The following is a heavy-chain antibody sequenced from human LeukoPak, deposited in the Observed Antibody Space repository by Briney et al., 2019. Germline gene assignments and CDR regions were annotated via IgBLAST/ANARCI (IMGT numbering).Heavy chain of an antibody. Sequence: PSETLSLTCAVSGGSISSSNWWSWVRQPPGKGLEWIGEIYHSGSTNYNPSLKSRVTISVDKSKNQFSLKLRSVTAADRAVYYCARGRTGYQLLPTKKDYSYYYVDVWDKGTTVTVSS. CDR3: ARGRTGYQLLPTKKDYSYYYVDV. CDR1: GGSISSSNW. V-gene: IGHV4-4*02. CDR2: IYHSGST. D-gene: IGHD2-2*01. J-gene: IGHJ6*03.